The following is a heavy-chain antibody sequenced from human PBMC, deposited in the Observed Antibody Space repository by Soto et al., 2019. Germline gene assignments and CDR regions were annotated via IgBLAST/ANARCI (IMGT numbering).Heavy chain of an antibody. V-gene: IGHV3-48*02. CDR3: ARDPYGDFLPLYFDY. CDR2: ISSSSSTI. J-gene: IGHJ4*02. CDR1: GFTFSSYS. Sequence: PGGSLRLSCAASGFTFSSYSMNWVRQAPGKGLEWVSYISSSSSTIYYADSVKGRFTISRDNAKNSLYLQMNSLRDEDTAVYYCARDPYGDFLPLYFDYWGQRTLVTVSS. D-gene: IGHD4-17*01.